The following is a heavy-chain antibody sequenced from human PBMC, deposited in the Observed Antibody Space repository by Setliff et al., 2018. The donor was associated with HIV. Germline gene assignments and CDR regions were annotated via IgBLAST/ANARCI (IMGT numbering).Heavy chain of an antibody. V-gene: IGHV3-30*02. CDR1: GFTFSSYA. CDR3: ARSVIWYFYYGMDV. CDR2: LRLDGSNQ. Sequence: GGSLRLSCEASGFTFSSYAMHWVRQATGKGREWVAFLRLDGSNQYYADSVKGRFAISRDNSRNTLYLQMNSLTPEDTAVYYCARSVIWYFYYGMDVWGQGTLVTVSS. J-gene: IGHJ6*02. D-gene: IGHD3-10*01.